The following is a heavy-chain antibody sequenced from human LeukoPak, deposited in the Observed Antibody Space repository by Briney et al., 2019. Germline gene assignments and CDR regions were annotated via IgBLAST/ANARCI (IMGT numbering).Heavy chain of an antibody. J-gene: IGHJ4*02. D-gene: IGHD2-2*01. CDR3: ASGTTDIVVVPATLRNYYFDY. CDR1: GGTFSSYE. Sequence: ASVEVSCKASGGTFSSYEISWVRQAPGQGLEWMGGIIPMFGTAKYAQKFQGRVTITADKSTSTAYMELSSLRSEDTAVYYCASGTTDIVVVPATLRNYYFDYWGQGTLVTVSS. CDR2: IIPMFGTA. V-gene: IGHV1-69*06.